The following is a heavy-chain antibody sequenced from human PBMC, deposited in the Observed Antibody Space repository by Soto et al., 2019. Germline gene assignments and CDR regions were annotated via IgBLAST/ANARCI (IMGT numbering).Heavy chain of an antibody. Sequence: QVQLQESGPGLVKPSETLSLTCTVSGGSISSYYWSWIRQPPGKGLEWSGYIYYSGSTNYNPSLKSRVTISVDTSKTQFSLKLSSVTAADTAVYYCARGLGVTSNWFDTWGQGTLVTVSS. CDR1: GGSISSYY. V-gene: IGHV4-59*01. CDR3: ARGLGVTSNWFDT. J-gene: IGHJ5*02. D-gene: IGHD4-17*01. CDR2: IYYSGST.